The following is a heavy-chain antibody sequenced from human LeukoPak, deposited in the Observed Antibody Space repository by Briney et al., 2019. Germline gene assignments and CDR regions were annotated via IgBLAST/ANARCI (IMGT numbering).Heavy chain of an antibody. CDR2: IHHDGST. V-gene: IGHV4-4*02. CDR3: ARENVVAQGTFDY. Sequence: PSETLSPTCVVSGGSISSGYWWSWVRQPSGKGLEWIGEIHHDGSTNYNPSLKSRVTISLDTSKNQISLKLTFVTAADTAFYFCARENVVAQGTFDYWGQGALVTVSS. D-gene: IGHD2-21*01. CDR1: GGSISSGYW. J-gene: IGHJ4*02.